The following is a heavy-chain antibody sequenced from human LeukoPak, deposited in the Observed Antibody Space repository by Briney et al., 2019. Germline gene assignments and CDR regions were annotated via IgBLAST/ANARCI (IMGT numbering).Heavy chain of an antibody. J-gene: IGHJ4*02. Sequence: SETLSLTCAVSGGFLSSGGYSWGWIPQPPGKGREWIGYIYHSESTYYNPALKSLVTISENRSKNQFSLKLRSVTAADTAVYYCARGGDYGSGSYYYWGQGTLVTVSS. D-gene: IGHD3-10*01. V-gene: IGHV4-30-2*01. CDR1: GGFLSSGGYS. CDR3: ARGGDYGSGSYYY. CDR2: IYHSEST.